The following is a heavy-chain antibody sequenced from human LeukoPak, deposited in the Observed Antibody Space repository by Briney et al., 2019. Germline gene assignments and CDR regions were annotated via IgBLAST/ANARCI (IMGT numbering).Heavy chain of an antibody. CDR2: IWYDGSDK. J-gene: IGHJ4*02. CDR1: GFTFSSYG. Sequence: GGSLRLSCETSGFTFSSYGMHWVRQAPGKGLEWVAVIWYDGSDKYYADSVKGRFSISRDNSKNTLYLQMNSLRAEDTAVYYCARELPPVVNFYFDSWGQGTLVTVSS. CDR3: ARELPPVVNFYFDS. V-gene: IGHV3-33*01. D-gene: IGHD3-22*01.